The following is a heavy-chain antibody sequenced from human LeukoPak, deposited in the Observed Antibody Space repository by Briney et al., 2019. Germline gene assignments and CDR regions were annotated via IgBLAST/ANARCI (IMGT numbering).Heavy chain of an antibody. CDR2: IDRPAKSYAT. CDR3: TRDRGTYNWLDP. V-gene: IGHV3-73*01. D-gene: IGHD1-26*01. Sequence: PGGSLRLSCAASGFTLSDSAIHWVRQASGKGLEWVGLIDRPAKSYATAYGASVGGRFTISRDDSKNTACLQMDSLKTEDTALYYCTRDRGTYNWLDPWGQGTLVTVSS. J-gene: IGHJ5*02. CDR1: GFTLSDSA.